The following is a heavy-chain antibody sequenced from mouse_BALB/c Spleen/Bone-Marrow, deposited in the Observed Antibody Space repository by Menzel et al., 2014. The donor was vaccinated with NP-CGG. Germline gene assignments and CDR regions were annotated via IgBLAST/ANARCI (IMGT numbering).Heavy chain of an antibody. CDR2: IRNKANGYTT. CDR3: ARDSDWFAY. Sequence: EVHLVESGGGLVQPGGSLRLSCATSGFTLTDNYMTWVRQPPGKALEWLGFIRNKANGYTTEYSASVKGRFTISRDNSQSILYLQMNTLRAEDSATYYCARDSDWFAYWGQGTLVTVSA. V-gene: IGHV7-3*02. CDR1: GFTLTDNY. J-gene: IGHJ3*01.